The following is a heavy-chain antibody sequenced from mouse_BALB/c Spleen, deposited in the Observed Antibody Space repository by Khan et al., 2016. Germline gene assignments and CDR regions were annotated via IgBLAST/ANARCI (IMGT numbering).Heavy chain of an antibody. Sequence: EVQLLESGPGLVKPSQSLSLTCTVTGYSITSDYAWNWIRQFPGNKLECMGIIWYSGSPTYNPSLKSRISITRDTSKNQSFLQLYSVTTEDTATSYCTGSPTATRYFNDWGAGTTVTVSS. V-gene: IGHV3-2*02. D-gene: IGHD1-2*01. CDR1: GYSITSDYA. CDR2: IWYSGSP. J-gene: IGHJ1*01. CDR3: TGSPTATRYFND.